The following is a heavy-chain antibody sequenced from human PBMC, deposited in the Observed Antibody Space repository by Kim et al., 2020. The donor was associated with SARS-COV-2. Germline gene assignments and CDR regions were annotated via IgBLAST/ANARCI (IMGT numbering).Heavy chain of an antibody. CDR2: IYYSGST. J-gene: IGHJ3*02. D-gene: IGHD2-15*01. CDR1: GGSISSSSYY. CDR3: ARSCSGGSCRPRGAFDI. V-gene: IGHV4-39*07. Sequence: SETLSLTCTVSGGSISSSSYYWGWIRQPPGKGLEWIGSIYYSGSTYYNPSLKSRVTISVDTSKNQFSLKLSSVTAADTAVYYCARSCSGGSCRPRGAFDIWGQGTMVTVSS.